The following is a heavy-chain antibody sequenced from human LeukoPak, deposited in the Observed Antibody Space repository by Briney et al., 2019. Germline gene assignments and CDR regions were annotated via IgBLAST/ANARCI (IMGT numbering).Heavy chain of an antibody. D-gene: IGHD1-26*01. CDR1: GFTFSSYS. J-gene: IGHJ4*02. V-gene: IGHV3-21*01. Sequence: PGGSLRLSCAASGFTFSSYSMNWVRQAPGKGLEWVSSISSSSSYIYYADSVKGRFTISRDNAKNSPYLQMNSLRAEDTAVYYCAREGIVGATRAFDYWGQGTLVTVSS. CDR2: ISSSSSYI. CDR3: AREGIVGATRAFDY.